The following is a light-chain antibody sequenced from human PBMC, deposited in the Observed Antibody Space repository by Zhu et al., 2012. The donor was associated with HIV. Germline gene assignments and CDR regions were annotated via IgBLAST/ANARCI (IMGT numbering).Light chain of an antibody. Sequence: PATLSLSPGEGATLSCRASQSVGSNLAWYQQKPGQAPRLFIYDASNRASGIPARFTGSGSGTDFTLTISSLEPEDFAIYYCQLRDDWSWTFGQGTKVEIK. J-gene: IGKJ1*01. CDR3: QLRDDWSWT. CDR1: QSVGSN. CDR2: DAS. V-gene: IGKV3-11*01.